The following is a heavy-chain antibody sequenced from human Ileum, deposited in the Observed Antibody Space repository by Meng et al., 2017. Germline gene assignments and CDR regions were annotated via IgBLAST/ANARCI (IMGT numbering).Heavy chain of an antibody. J-gene: IGHJ3*02. Sequence: ASVKVSCKPSGYTFIDYYIHWVRQAPGQGREWMGRINPNSGRTDYAQKFQGRVTMTRDTSISTAYLELTRLKSDDTAVYYCARSFGYRYGYDAFDIWGRGTMVTVSS. D-gene: IGHD5-18*01. CDR2: INPNSGRT. CDR1: GYTFIDYY. V-gene: IGHV1-2*06. CDR3: ARSFGYRYGYDAFDI.